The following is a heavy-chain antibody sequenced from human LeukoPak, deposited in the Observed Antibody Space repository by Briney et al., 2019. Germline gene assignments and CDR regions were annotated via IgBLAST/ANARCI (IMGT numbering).Heavy chain of an antibody. V-gene: IGHV3-23*01. Sequence: GGSLRLSCAASGFTFSSYVMSWVRQAPGKGLEWVSAISGSGGSTYYADSVKGRFTISRDNSKNTLYLQMNSLRAEDTAVYYCAKEIFVDTAMVRALDYWGQGTLVTVSS. CDR3: AKEIFVDTAMVRALDY. J-gene: IGHJ4*02. D-gene: IGHD5-18*01. CDR1: GFTFSSYV. CDR2: ISGSGGST.